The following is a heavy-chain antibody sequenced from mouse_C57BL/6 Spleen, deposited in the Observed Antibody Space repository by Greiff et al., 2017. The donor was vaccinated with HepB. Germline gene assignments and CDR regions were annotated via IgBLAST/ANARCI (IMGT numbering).Heavy chain of an antibody. J-gene: IGHJ4*01. Sequence: QVQLQQPGTELVKPGASVKLSCKASGYTFTSYWMHWVKQRPGQGLEWIGNINPSNGGTNYNEKFKSKATLTLDKSSSTAYMQLSSLTSEDSAVYYCAIWVAITTVVAGYYAMDYWGQGTSVTVSS. V-gene: IGHV1-53*01. CDR1: GYTFTSYW. CDR3: AIWVAITTVVAGYYAMDY. D-gene: IGHD1-1*01. CDR2: INPSNGGT.